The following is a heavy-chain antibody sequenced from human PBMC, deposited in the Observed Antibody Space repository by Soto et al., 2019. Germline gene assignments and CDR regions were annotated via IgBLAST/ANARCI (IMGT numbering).Heavy chain of an antibody. D-gene: IGHD3-9*01. CDR2: IWYDGSNK. CDR3: ARGSGEYYDIFTGYRFEY. Sequence: QVQLVESGGGVVQPGRSLRLSCAASGFTFSSYGMHWVSQAPGKGLEWVAVIWYDGSNKYYADSGKGRFTISRDNSKNTLYLQMNSLRAEVTAVYYCARGSGEYYDIFTGYRFEYWGQGTLVTVSS. V-gene: IGHV3-33*01. J-gene: IGHJ4*02. CDR1: GFTFSSYG.